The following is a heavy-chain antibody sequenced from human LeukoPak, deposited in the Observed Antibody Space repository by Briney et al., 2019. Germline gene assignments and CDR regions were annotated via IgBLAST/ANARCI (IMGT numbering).Heavy chain of an antibody. CDR1: GFTFSSYE. CDR3: ARGYDSSGYYESDLDY. CDR2: ISSSGSTI. D-gene: IGHD3-22*01. J-gene: IGHJ4*02. Sequence: PGGSLRLSCAASGFTFSSYEMNWVRQAPGKGLEWVSYISSSGSTIYYADSVKGRFTISRDNAKNSLYLQMNSLRAEDTAVYYCARGYDSSGYYESDLDYWGQGTLVTVSS. V-gene: IGHV3-48*03.